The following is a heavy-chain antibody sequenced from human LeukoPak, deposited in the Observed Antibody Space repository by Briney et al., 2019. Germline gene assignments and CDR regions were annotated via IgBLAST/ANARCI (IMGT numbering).Heavy chain of an antibody. CDR2: ISYDGSNK. Sequence: PGGSLRLSCAASGFTFSSYGMHWVRQAPGKGLEWVAVISYDGSNKYYADSVKGRFTISRDNSKNTLYLQMNSLRAEDTAMYYCAKDRVVPAAMHYYYYYGMDVWAKGPRSPSP. CDR3: AKDRVVPAAMHYYYYYGMDV. V-gene: IGHV3-30*18. D-gene: IGHD2-2*01. J-gene: IGHJ6*02. CDR1: GFTFSSYG.